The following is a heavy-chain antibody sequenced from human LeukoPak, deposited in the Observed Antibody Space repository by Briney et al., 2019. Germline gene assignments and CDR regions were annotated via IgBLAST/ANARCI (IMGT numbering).Heavy chain of an antibody. D-gene: IGHD3-10*01. J-gene: IGHJ6*03. CDR1: GYSISSGYY. Sequence: SETLSLTCTVSGYSISSGYYWGWIRQPPGKGLEWIGSIYHSGSTYYNPSLKSRVTISVDTSKNQFSLKLSSVTAADTAVYYCARDQRMRGSASRYYYYMDVWGKGTTVTISS. V-gene: IGHV4-38-2*02. CDR2: IYHSGST. CDR3: ARDQRMRGSASRYYYYMDV.